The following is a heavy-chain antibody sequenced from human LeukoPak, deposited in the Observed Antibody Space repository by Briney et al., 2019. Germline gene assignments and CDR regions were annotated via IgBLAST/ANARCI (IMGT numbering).Heavy chain of an antibody. CDR2: ISYDGSNK. V-gene: IGHV3-30*18. Sequence: GGSLRLSCAASGFTFSSYGMHWVRQAPGKGLEWVAVISYDGSNKYYADSVKGRFTISRDNSKNTLYLQMNSLRAEDTAVYYCAKGGSGWYSDFDYWGQGTLVTVSS. CDR1: GFTFSSYG. J-gene: IGHJ4*02. CDR3: AKGGSGWYSDFDY. D-gene: IGHD6-19*01.